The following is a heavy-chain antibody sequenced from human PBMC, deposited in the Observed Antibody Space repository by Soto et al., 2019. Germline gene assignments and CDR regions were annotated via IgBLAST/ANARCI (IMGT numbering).Heavy chain of an antibody. Sequence: EVQLVESGGGLVKPGGSLRLCCAASGFFFSSYTMNWVRQAPGKGLEWISSINSLSTSKYYADSLKGRCTISRDNAKNSLFLQIVSLRAEDTAIYYCARVLSGYARTSQRGSDVWGQGTTVTVSS. V-gene: IGHV3-21*01. D-gene: IGHD3-22*01. J-gene: IGHJ6*02. CDR1: GFFFSSYT. CDR3: ARVLSGYARTSQRGSDV. CDR2: INSLSTSK.